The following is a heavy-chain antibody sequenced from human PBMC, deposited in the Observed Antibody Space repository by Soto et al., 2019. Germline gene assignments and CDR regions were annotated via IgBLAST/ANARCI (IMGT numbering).Heavy chain of an antibody. CDR2: IIPIFGTA. V-gene: IGHV1-69*13. J-gene: IGHJ3*02. CDR3: ARASGYCSGGSCYFSDNAFDI. D-gene: IGHD2-15*01. Sequence: SVKVSCKASGGTFSGYAISWVRQAPGQGLEWMGGIIPIFGTANYAQKFQGRVTITADESTSTAYMELSSLRSEDTAVYYCARASGYCSGGSCYFSDNAFDIWGQGTMVTVSS. CDR1: GGTFSGYA.